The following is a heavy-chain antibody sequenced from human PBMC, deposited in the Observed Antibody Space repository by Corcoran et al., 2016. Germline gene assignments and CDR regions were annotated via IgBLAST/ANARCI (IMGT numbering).Heavy chain of an antibody. V-gene: IGHV1-46*01. D-gene: IGHD3-9*01. CDR3: ARVSLYYDILTGYHGPFDY. CDR2: INPSGGST. CDR1: GYTFTSYY. Sequence: QVQLVQSGAEVKKPGASVKVSCKASGYTFTSYYMHWVRQAPGQGLEWMGIINPSGGSTSYARKFQGRVTMTRDTSTSTVYMELSSLRSEDTAVYYCARVSLYYDILTGYHGPFDYWGQGTLVTFSS. J-gene: IGHJ4*02.